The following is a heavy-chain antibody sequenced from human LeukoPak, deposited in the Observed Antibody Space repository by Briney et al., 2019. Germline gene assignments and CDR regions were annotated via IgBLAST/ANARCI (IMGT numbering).Heavy chain of an antibody. Sequence: PGGSLRLSCAASRFTFGGFDMHWVRQAPGKGLEWVTFIRFDGSNKYYADSVKGRFTISRDNSKNTLFLQMSSLRPEDTAVYYCARQIGVSIDYWGQGTLVTVSS. D-gene: IGHD5/OR15-5a*01. CDR3: ARQIGVSIDY. CDR1: RFTFGGFD. CDR2: IRFDGSNK. J-gene: IGHJ4*02. V-gene: IGHV3-30*02.